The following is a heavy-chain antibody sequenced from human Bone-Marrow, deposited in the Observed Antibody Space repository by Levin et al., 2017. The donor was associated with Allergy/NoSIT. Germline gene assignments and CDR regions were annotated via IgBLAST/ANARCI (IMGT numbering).Heavy chain of an antibody. V-gene: IGHV3-23*01. Sequence: SGGSLRLSCAASGFTFSSYAMSWVRQAPGKGLEWVSAISGSGGSTYYADSVKGRFTISRDNSKNTLYLQMNSLRAEDTAVYYCAKGGPLEDPVPGYGDYRQVDYYYYYMDVWGKGTTVTVSS. D-gene: IGHD4-17*01. CDR1: GFTFSSYA. J-gene: IGHJ6*03. CDR2: ISGSGGST. CDR3: AKGGPLEDPVPGYGDYRQVDYYYYYMDV.